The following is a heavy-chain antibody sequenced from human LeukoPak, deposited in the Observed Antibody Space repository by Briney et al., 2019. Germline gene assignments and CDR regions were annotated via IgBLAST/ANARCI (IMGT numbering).Heavy chain of an antibody. J-gene: IGHJ5*02. V-gene: IGHV4-59*01. CDR3: AREQQQLVRGRSGNWFDP. Sequence: ASETLSLTCTVSGGSISSYYWSWIRQPPGKGLEWIGYIYYSGSTNYNPSLKSRVTISVDTSKNQFSLKLSSVTAADTAVYYCAREQQQLVRGRSGNWFDPWGQGTLVTVSS. D-gene: IGHD6-13*01. CDR2: IYYSGST. CDR1: GGSISSYY.